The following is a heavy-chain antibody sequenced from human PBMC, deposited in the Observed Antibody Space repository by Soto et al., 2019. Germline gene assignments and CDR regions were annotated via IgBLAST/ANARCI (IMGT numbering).Heavy chain of an antibody. J-gene: IGHJ6*02. Sequence: QVQLVQSGAEVKKPGASVKVSCKASGYTFTSYGINWVRQAPGQGLEWMGWISAYNGNTNYAQKLQGRVTMTTETSTSTAYMELRSLRSDDTAVYYCARVITGTTFYYYYGMDVWGQGTTVTVSS. CDR2: ISAYNGNT. D-gene: IGHD1-7*01. V-gene: IGHV1-18*01. CDR1: GYTFTSYG. CDR3: ARVITGTTFYYYYGMDV.